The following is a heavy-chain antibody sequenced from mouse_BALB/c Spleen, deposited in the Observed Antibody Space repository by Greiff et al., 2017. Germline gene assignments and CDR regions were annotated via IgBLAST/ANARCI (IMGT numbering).Heavy chain of an antibody. CDR3: AKTARASYYFDY. D-gene: IGHD3-2*01. CDR1: GYTFTSYW. CDR2: INPSTGYT. Sequence: QVQLQQSGAELAKPGASVKMSCKASGYTFTSYWMHWVKQRPGQGLEWIGYINPSTGYTEYNQKFKDKATLTADKSSSTAYMQLSSLTSEDSAVYYCAKTARASYYFDYWGQGTTLTGSS. J-gene: IGHJ2*01. V-gene: IGHV1-7*01.